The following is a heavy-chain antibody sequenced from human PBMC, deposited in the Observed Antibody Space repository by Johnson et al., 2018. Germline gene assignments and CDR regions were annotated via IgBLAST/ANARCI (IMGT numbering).Heavy chain of an antibody. CDR1: GFSFSDYY. CDR3: ARGEDEWGIYYYDYGMDV. D-gene: IGHD3-16*01. Sequence: VQLVETGGGLVRPGGSLRLSCAASGFSFSDYYMTWIRQAPGKGLEGVAYISPSGDNIHYADTVKGRFSLARDNAKKSVFLQKNNLRDDDTAVYYWARGEDEWGIYYYDYGMDVSGQGTTVNVSS. V-gene: IGHV3-11*01. CDR2: ISPSGDNI. J-gene: IGHJ6*02.